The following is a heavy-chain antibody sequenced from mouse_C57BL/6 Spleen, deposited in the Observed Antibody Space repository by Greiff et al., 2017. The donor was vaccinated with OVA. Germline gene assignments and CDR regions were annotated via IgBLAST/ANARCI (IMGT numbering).Heavy chain of an antibody. CDR3: ARSPYYGSSYPYFDV. J-gene: IGHJ1*03. Sequence: VQLQQPGAELVKPGASVKMSCKASGYTFTSYWITWVKQRPGQGLEWIGDIYPGSGSTNYNEQFKSKATLTVDTSSSTAYMQLSSLTSEDSAVYYCARSPYYGSSYPYFDVWGTGTTVTVSS. V-gene: IGHV1-55*01. CDR2: IYPGSGST. D-gene: IGHD1-1*01. CDR1: GYTFTSYW.